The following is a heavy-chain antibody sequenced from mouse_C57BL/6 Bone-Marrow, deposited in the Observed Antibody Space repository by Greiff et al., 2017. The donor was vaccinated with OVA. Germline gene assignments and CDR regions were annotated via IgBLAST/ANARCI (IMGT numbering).Heavy chain of an antibody. J-gene: IGHJ1*03. CDR3: ARRWYFDV. Sequence: VQLQQSGAELVKPGASVKVSCKASGYTFTSYWMQWVKQRPGQGLEWIGEIDPSDSYTNYNQKFKGKATLTVDTSSSTAYMQLSSLTSEDSAVYYCARRWYFDVWGTGTTVTVSS. CDR1: GYTFTSYW. V-gene: IGHV1-50*01. CDR2: IDPSDSYT.